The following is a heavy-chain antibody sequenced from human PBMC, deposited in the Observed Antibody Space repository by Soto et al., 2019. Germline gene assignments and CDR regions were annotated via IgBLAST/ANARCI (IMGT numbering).Heavy chain of an antibody. V-gene: IGHV4-34*01. CDR1: GGSFSGYY. Sequence: SETLSLTCAVYGGSFSGYYWSWIRQPPGKGLEWIGEINHSGSTNYNPSLKSRVTISVDTSKNQFSLKLSSVTAADTAVYYCARERTRPGYCSSTSCYRYIYFDYWGQGTLVTVSS. D-gene: IGHD2-2*01. CDR2: INHSGST. CDR3: ARERTRPGYCSSTSCYRYIYFDY. J-gene: IGHJ4*02.